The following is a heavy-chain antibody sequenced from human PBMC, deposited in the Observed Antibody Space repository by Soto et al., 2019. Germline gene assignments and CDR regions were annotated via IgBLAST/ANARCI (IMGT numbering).Heavy chain of an antibody. D-gene: IGHD1-26*01. CDR1: GGSISTYY. CDR2: IYYSGST. V-gene: IGHV4-59*01. J-gene: IGHJ4*02. Sequence: QVQLQESGPGLVKPSETLSLTCTVSGGSISTYYWTWIRQPPGKGLEWIGYIYYSGSTNYTPSLKRRVTLSVDTPQNHFSLKLSSVTAADTAVYYCARAEAWDLLPVGWDYWGQGTLVTVSS. CDR3: ARAEAWDLLPVGWDY.